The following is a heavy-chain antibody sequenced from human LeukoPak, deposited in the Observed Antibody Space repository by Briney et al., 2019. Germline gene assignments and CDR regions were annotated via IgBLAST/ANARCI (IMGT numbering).Heavy chain of an antibody. CDR1: GFTFSSYG. J-gene: IGHJ4*02. CDR2: IRYDGSNK. CDR3: AKDSGDAMIVVASDY. V-gene: IGHV3-30*02. Sequence: PGGSLRLSCAVSGFTFSSYGMHWVRQAPGKGLEWVAFIRYDGSNKYYADSVNGRFTISRDNSKNTLYLQMNSLRAEDTAVYYCAKDSGDAMIVVASDYWGQGTLVTVSS. D-gene: IGHD3-22*01.